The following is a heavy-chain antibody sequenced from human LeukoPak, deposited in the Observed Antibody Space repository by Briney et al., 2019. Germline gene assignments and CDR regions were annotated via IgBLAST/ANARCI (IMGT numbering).Heavy chain of an antibody. CDR1: GVSISSSSYY. D-gene: IGHD1-26*01. CDR3: ARPKSGSYYYFDY. CDR2: IYYSGST. Sequence: PSETLSLTSTVSGVSISSSSYYWGWIRQPPGKELEWIGSIYYSGSTYYNPSLKSRVTISVDTSKNQFSLKLSSMTAADTAVYYCARPKSGSYYYFDYWGQGTLVTVSS. V-gene: IGHV4-39*01. J-gene: IGHJ4*02.